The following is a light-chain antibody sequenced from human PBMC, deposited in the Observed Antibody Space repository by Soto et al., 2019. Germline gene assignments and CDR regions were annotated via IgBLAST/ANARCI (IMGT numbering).Light chain of an antibody. CDR3: QQSYSTPRT. CDR1: QSISSD. CDR2: GAS. Sequence: DFQMTQSPSSLSASVGDRVTITCRASQSISSDLNWYQQKPGKAPKVLIYGASTLQSGVPSRFSGSGSGTDFNLTINSLQPDDFATYHCQQSYSTPRTFGQGTKVEIK. V-gene: IGKV1-39*01. J-gene: IGKJ1*01.